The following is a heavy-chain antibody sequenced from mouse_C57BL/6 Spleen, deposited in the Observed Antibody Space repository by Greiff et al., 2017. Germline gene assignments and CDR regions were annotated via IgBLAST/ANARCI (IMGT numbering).Heavy chain of an antibody. J-gene: IGHJ1*03. Sequence: EVKLVESGAELVKPGASVKLSCTASGFNIKDYYMHWVKQRTEQGLEWIGRIDPEDGETKYAPKFQGKATITADTSSNTAYLQLSSLTSEETAVYYCARDYGSPAGDFDVWGTGTTVTVSS. CDR3: ARDYGSPAGDFDV. CDR1: GFNIKDYY. CDR2: IDPEDGET. D-gene: IGHD1-1*01. V-gene: IGHV14-2*01.